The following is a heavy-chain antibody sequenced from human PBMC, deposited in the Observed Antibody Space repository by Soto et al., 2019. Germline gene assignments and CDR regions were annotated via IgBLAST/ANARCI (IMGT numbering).Heavy chain of an antibody. CDR1: GYSFTSYG. D-gene: IGHD1-26*01. CDR3: AVYSGSYYSRPDY. J-gene: IGHJ4*02. V-gene: IGHV1-18*01. CDR2: ISAYNGNT. Sequence: QVQLVQSGAEVKKPGASVKVSCKASGYSFTSYGISWVRQAPGQGLEWVGWISAYNGNTNYAQKRQGRVTMTTDTSTTQAYMERRSLRSDDTAVYYCAVYSGSYYSRPDYWGQGTLVTVSS.